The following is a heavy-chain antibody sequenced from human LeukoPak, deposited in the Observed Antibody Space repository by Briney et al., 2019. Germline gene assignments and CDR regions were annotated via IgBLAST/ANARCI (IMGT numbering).Heavy chain of an antibody. CDR1: GFTFSRYG. D-gene: IGHD2-15*01. CDR2: ISGSGGST. J-gene: IGHJ4*02. CDR3: AKGHPSRKSGSCYWAHFDY. V-gene: IGHV3-23*01. Sequence: GGSLRLSCAASGFTFSRYGMHWVRQAPGKGLEGVAAISGSGGSTYYADSVKGRFTISRDNSKNTLYLQMNSLRAEDTAVYYCAKGHPSRKSGSCYWAHFDYWGQGTLVTVSS.